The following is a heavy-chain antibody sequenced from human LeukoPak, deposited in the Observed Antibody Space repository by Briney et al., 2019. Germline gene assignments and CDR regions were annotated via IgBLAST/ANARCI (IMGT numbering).Heavy chain of an antibody. CDR1: GGTFSSYA. D-gene: IGHD1-1*01. CDR2: IIPIFGTA. J-gene: IGHJ5*02. V-gene: IGHV1-69*01. Sequence: SVKVSFKASGGTFSSYAISWVRQAPGQGREWMGGIIPIFGTANYAQKFQGRVTITADESTSTAYMELSSLRSEDTAVYYCARPNPPPRDWNDVGWFDPWGQGTLVTVSS. CDR3: ARPNPPPRDWNDVGWFDP.